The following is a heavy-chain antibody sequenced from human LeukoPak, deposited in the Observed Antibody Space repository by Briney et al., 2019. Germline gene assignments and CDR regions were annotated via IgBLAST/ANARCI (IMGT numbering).Heavy chain of an antibody. CDR2: INHSGST. J-gene: IGHJ3*02. D-gene: IGHD3-10*01. Sequence: SETLSLTCAVYGGSFSGYYWSWIRQPPGKGLEWIGEINHSGSTNYNPSLKSRVTISVDTSKNQFSLQLNSVTPEDTALYYCARGGLVRGTINSLIGFDIWGQGIMVTVSS. CDR3: ARGGLVRGTINSLIGFDI. CDR1: GGSFSGYY. V-gene: IGHV4-34*01.